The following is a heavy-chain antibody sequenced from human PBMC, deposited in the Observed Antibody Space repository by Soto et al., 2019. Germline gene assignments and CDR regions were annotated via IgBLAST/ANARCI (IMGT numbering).Heavy chain of an antibody. J-gene: IGHJ6*02. D-gene: IGHD3-22*01. CDR1: GGTFSSYT. V-gene: IGHV1-69*02. Sequence: QVQLVQSGAEVKKPGSSVKVPCKASGGTFSSYTISWVRQAPGQGLEWMGRIIPILGIANYAQKFQGRVTITADKSTSTAYMELSSLRSEDTAVYYCATDTYYYDSSGYRNSYYYGMDVWGQGTTVTVSS. CDR3: ATDTYYYDSSGYRNSYYYGMDV. CDR2: IIPILGIA.